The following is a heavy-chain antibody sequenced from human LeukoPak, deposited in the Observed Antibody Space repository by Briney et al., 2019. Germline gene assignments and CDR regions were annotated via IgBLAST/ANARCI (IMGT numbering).Heavy chain of an antibody. CDR3: AIRKSGNAIDY. D-gene: IGHD5-12*01. J-gene: IGHJ4*02. CDR1: GFAVSSNY. Sequence: GGSLRLSCAASGFAVSSNYMSWVRQAPGKGLEWVAVIYSGGSTNYADSVKGRFTISRDNSKNTLYLLMNSLRAEDTAVYYCAIRKSGNAIDYWGQGNLVTVSS. CDR2: IYSGGST. V-gene: IGHV3-66*01.